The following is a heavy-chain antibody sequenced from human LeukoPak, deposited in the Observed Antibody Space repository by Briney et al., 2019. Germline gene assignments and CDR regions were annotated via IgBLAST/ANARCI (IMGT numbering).Heavy chain of an antibody. CDR3: ASARAAARPNYYYYGMDV. J-gene: IGHJ6*02. D-gene: IGHD6-13*01. V-gene: IGHV4-59*01. Sequence: SETLSLTCTVSGGSISSYYWSWIRQPPGKGLEWIGYIYYSGSTNYNPSLKSRVTISVDTSKNQFSLKLSPVTAADTAVYYCASARAAARPNYYYYGMDVWGQGTTVTVSS. CDR2: IYYSGST. CDR1: GGSISSYY.